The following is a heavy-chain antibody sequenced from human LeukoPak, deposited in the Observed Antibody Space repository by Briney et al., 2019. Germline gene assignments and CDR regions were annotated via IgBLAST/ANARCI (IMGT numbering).Heavy chain of an antibody. D-gene: IGHD4-23*01. Sequence: SETLSLTCTVSGGSISSSSYYWGWIRQPPGKGLEWIGSIYYSGSTYYNPSLKSRVTISVDASKNQFSLKLSSVTAADTAVYYCATLTGGDDAFDIWGQGTMVTVSS. J-gene: IGHJ3*02. CDR3: ATLTGGDDAFDI. V-gene: IGHV4-39*07. CDR1: GGSISSSSYY. CDR2: IYYSGST.